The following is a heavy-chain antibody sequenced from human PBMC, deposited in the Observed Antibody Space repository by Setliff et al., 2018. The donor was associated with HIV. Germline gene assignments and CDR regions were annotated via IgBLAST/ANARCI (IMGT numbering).Heavy chain of an antibody. CDR1: GYTFTTYD. CDR3: ARTDYGGNSGDNYFDY. J-gene: IGHJ4*02. V-gene: IGHV1-18*01. D-gene: IGHD4-17*01. Sequence: GASVKVSCKASGYTFTTYDITWVRQAPGQGLEWLGWISPYNGHTNFAQKFQGRVTMTTDTATSTAYMEVRSLRSDDTAVYYCARTDYGGNSGDNYFDYWGQGSLVTVSS. CDR2: ISPYNGHT.